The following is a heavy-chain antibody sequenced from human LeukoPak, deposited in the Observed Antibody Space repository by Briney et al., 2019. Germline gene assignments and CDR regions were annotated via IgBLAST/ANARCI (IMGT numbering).Heavy chain of an antibody. D-gene: IGHD3-10*01. J-gene: IGHJ5*02. Sequence: GESLKIPCKGSGYSFTSYWISWVRQMPGNGLEWMGRIDPSDSYTNYSPSFQGHVTISADKSISTAYLQWSSLKASDTAMYYCARLVYGSGSYYNGWFDPWGQGTLVTVSS. V-gene: IGHV5-10-1*01. CDR1: GYSFTSYW. CDR2: IDPSDSYT. CDR3: ARLVYGSGSYYNGWFDP.